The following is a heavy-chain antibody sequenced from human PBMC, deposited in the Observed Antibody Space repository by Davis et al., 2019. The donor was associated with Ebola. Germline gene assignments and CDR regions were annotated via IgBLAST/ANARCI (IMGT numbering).Heavy chain of an antibody. J-gene: IGHJ6*02. V-gene: IGHV3-21*01. Sequence: PGGSLRPSCAASGFTFSSYSTNWVRQAPGKGLEWVSSISSSSSYIYYADSVKGRFTISRDNAKNSLYLQMNSLRAEDTAVYYCARVEQQLAYYYYGMDVWGQGTTVTVSS. CDR2: ISSSSSYI. CDR3: ARVEQQLAYYYYGMDV. CDR1: GFTFSSYS. D-gene: IGHD6-13*01.